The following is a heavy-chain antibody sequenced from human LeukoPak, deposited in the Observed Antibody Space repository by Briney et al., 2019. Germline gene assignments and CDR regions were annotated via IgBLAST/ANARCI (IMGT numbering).Heavy chain of an antibody. CDR3: ARVWIRDYMDV. V-gene: IGHV3-23*01. Sequence: GGSLRLSCAASGFTFSSYGMSWVRQAPGKGLEWVSAISGSGGSTYYADSVKGRFTISRDNSKNTLYLQMNNLRAEDTAVYFCARVWIRDYMDVWGKGTTVTVSS. CDR1: GFTFSSYG. D-gene: IGHD1-1*01. J-gene: IGHJ6*03. CDR2: ISGSGGST.